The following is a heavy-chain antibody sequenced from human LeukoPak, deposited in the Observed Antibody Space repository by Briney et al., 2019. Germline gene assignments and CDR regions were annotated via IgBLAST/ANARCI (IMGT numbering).Heavy chain of an antibody. D-gene: IGHD6-19*01. Sequence: GGSLRLSCGASGFTFSSYWMHWVRQAPGKGLVWVSRINNDGSSTSYADSVQGRFTISRDNAKNTLYLQMNSLRAEDTAVYYCAKAGSQWLAFLSWFDPWGQGTLVTVSS. J-gene: IGHJ5*02. CDR3: AKAGSQWLAFLSWFDP. V-gene: IGHV3-74*01. CDR2: INNDGSST. CDR1: GFTFSSYW.